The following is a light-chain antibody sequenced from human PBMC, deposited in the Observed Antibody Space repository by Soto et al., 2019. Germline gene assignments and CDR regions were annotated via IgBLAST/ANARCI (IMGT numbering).Light chain of an antibody. CDR2: EVS. V-gene: IGLV2-8*01. J-gene: IGLJ2*01. Sequence: SVLTQPPSASGSPGQSVTISCTGTSSDVGGYNYVSWYQQHPGKAPKLMIYEVSKRPSGVPDRFSGSKSGNTASLTVSGLQAEDEADYYCSSYAGSNNFGVVFGGGTKVTVL. CDR3: SSYAGSNNFGVV. CDR1: SSDVGGYNY.